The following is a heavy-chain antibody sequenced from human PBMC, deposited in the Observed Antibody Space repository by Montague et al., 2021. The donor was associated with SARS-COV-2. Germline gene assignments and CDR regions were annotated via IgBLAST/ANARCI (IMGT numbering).Heavy chain of an antibody. Sequence: SLRLSCAASGFTFRSYWMHWVRQAPGKGLVWVSRINSDGSSTTYADSVKGQFAISRDNAKNTLYLQMNSLRAEDTAVYYCAGAPRRHYYDSTGFDAFDIWGQGTTVTVSS. J-gene: IGHJ3*02. D-gene: IGHD3-22*01. V-gene: IGHV3-74*01. CDR1: GFTFRSYW. CDR2: INSDGSST. CDR3: AGAPRRHYYDSTGFDAFDI.